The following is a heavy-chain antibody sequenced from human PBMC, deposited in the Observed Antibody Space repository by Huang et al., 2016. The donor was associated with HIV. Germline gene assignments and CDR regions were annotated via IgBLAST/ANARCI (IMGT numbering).Heavy chain of an antibody. J-gene: IGHJ3*02. V-gene: IGHV3-7*01. CDR1: DFDFSFYW. Sequence: EVQLVESGGGLVQPGGFLRLSCAASDFDFSFYWMMWLRQVPGKGLEGVVRVREESGQKDYQDSVKGRFIIARDNPKKSLYLQRNNLRAEDAAVYYCARDPFIKAFDIWGQGTLVTVSS. CDR2: VREESGQK. CDR3: ARDPFIKAFDI.